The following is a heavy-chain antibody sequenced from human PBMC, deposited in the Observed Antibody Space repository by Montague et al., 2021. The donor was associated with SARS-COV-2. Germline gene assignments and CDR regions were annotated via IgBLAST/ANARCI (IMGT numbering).Heavy chain of an antibody. CDR2: IYYSGST. CDR3: ARDHGQRFGELWGHGLDV. V-gene: IGHV4-31*03. D-gene: IGHD3-10*01. CDR1: SGSISTGHH. Sequence: TLSLTCSVSSGSISTGHHWSWIRQHPMKGLEWIGYIYYSGSTYYNPSFKGRVTISIDTAKNQSSLELTSMTAADTAVYYCARDHGQRFGELWGHGLDVWGQGTTVIVSS. J-gene: IGHJ6*02.